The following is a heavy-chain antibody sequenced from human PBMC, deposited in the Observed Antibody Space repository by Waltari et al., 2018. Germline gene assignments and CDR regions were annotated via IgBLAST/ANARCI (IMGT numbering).Heavy chain of an antibody. Sequence: QVQLVQAGAEVKKPGASVKVSCKVSGYTLTALSMHWVRQAPGKGLEGMGGFDPEDGETIYAQKFQGRVTMTEDTSTDAAYMELSSLRSEDTAVYYCATGKEIGSSGFDWGQGTLVTVSS. CDR1: GYTLTALS. CDR3: ATGKEIGSSGFD. V-gene: IGHV1-24*01. CDR2: FDPEDGET. J-gene: IGHJ4*02. D-gene: IGHD6-19*01.